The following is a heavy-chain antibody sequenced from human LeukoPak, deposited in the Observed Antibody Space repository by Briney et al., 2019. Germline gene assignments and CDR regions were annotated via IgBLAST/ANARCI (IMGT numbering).Heavy chain of an antibody. D-gene: IGHD3-10*01. CDR3: ARRGYGSGSYEDY. CDR2: INPYSGGT. V-gene: IGHV1-2*02. J-gene: IGHJ4*02. Sequence: GASVKVSCKASGYTFSGYYMHWVRQAPGQGLEWMGWINPYSGGTNYAQKFQDRVTMTRDTSITTAYLEVSRLRYDDTAVYYCARRGYGSGSYEDYWGQGTLVTVSS. CDR1: GYTFSGYY.